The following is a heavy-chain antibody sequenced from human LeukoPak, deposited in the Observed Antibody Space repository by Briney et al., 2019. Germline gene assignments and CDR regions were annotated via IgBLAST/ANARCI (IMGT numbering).Heavy chain of an antibody. CDR3: AKTLHMSPTTISYGLDV. J-gene: IGHJ6*02. Sequence: GGSLRLSCVGSGFIFSSYAMSWVRQAPGKGLEWVSGISGSGGSTHYADSVKGRFTISRDNSKNTLYLQMNGLRAEDTAIFYCAKTLHMSPTTISYGLDVWGQGITVTVSS. V-gene: IGHV3-23*01. CDR1: GFIFSSYA. CDR2: ISGSGGST. D-gene: IGHD1-1*01.